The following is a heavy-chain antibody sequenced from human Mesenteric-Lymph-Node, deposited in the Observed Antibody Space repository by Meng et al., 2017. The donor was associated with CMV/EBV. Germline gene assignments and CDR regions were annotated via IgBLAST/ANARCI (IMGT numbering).Heavy chain of an antibody. Sequence: NYTDSVKGRFTVSRDNSKNTLYVQVNSLRAEDTATYYCAKHGVYSDPLTGLRVPYYFDSWAKGTVVTVSS. D-gene: IGHD3-9*01. J-gene: IGHJ4*02. CDR3: AKHGVYSDPLTGLRVPYYFDS. V-gene: IGHV3-23*01.